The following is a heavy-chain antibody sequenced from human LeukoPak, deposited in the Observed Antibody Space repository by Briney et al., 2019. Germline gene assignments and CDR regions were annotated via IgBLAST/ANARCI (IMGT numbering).Heavy chain of an antibody. CDR1: GGSISSYY. J-gene: IGHJ6*03. D-gene: IGHD3-3*01. Sequence: SETLSLTCTVSGGSISSYYWSWIRQPLGKGLEWIGYIYYSGSTNYNPSLKSRVTISVDTSKNQFSLKLSSVTAADTAVYYCAREGRRNGGWSGYYPIVGYYYYMDVWGKGTTVTVSS. CDR2: IYYSGST. V-gene: IGHV4-59*01. CDR3: AREGRRNGGWSGYYPIVGYYYYMDV.